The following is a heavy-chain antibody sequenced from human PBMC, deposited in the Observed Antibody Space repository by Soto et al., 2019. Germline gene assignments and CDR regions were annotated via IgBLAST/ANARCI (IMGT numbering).Heavy chain of an antibody. V-gene: IGHV3-21*01. CDR2: ISSGSSYI. CDR3: ASGTFGSIAASRDY. CDR1: EFTFSSFS. Sequence: GGSLRLSCAASEFTFSSFSMNWVRQAPGKGLEWVSSISSGSSYIYYADSVKGRFTISRDNAKNSLYLQMNSLRAEDTAVYYCASGTFGSIAASRDYWGQGTLVTVSS. J-gene: IGHJ4*02. D-gene: IGHD6-6*01.